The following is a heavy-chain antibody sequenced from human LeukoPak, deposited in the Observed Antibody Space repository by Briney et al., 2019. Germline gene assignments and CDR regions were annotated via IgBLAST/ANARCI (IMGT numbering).Heavy chain of an antibody. CDR1: GFTFSSYG. Sequence: GGSLRLSYAASGFTFSSYGMHWVRQAPGKGLEWVSLIRYDGSNKYYADSVKGRFTISRDTSRNTLYLQMNSLRAEDTAVYYCAKDYYDSSGGHRLDYWGQGTLVTVSS. J-gene: IGHJ4*02. D-gene: IGHD3-22*01. CDR3: AKDYYDSSGGHRLDY. CDR2: IRYDGSNK. V-gene: IGHV3-30*02.